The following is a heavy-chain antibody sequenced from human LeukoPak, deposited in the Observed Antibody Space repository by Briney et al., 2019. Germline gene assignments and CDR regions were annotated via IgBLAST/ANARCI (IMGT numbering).Heavy chain of an antibody. CDR1: GVSVSSYY. V-gene: IGHV4-59*02. CDR2: IYYSGST. J-gene: IGHJ2*01. D-gene: IGHD2-21*02. Sequence: SETLSLTCTVSGVSVSSYYWSCIRQPPGKGLEWIGYIYYSGSTNYNPSLKSRVTMSVDTSKTQFSLKLSSVTAADTAVYYCARGKEYCGGDCFSSWYFDLWGRGTLVTVSS. CDR3: ARGKEYCGGDCFSSWYFDL.